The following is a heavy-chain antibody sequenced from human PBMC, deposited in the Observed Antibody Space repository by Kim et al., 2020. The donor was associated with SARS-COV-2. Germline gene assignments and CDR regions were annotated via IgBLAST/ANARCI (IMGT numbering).Heavy chain of an antibody. CDR3: AKAMDYIWGSAGKDVFDI. D-gene: IGHD3-16*01. CDR2: ISWNSGSI. V-gene: IGHV3-9*01. CDR1: GFTFDDYA. Sequence: GGSLRLSCAASGFTFDDYAMHWVRQAPGKGLEWVSGISWNSGSIGYADSVKGRFTISRDNAKNSLYLQMNSLRAEDTALYYCAKAMDYIWGSAGKDVFDIWGQGTMVTVSS. J-gene: IGHJ3*02.